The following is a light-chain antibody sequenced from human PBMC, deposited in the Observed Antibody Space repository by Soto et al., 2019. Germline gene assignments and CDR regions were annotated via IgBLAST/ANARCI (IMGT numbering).Light chain of an antibody. CDR2: EVS. J-gene: IGLJ1*01. CDR1: SSDVGGYNY. V-gene: IGLV2-14*01. CDR3: SSYTSSTSYV. Sequence: LTQPASVSGSPGQSITISCTGTSSDVGGYNYVSWYQQHPGKAPKLMIYEVSNRPSGVSNRFSGSKSGNTASLTISGLQAEDEADYYCSSYTSSTSYVFGTGTKVTVL.